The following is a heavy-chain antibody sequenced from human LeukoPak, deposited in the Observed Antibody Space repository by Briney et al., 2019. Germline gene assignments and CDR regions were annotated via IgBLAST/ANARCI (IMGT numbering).Heavy chain of an antibody. V-gene: IGHV3-30-3*01. J-gene: IGHJ6*02. CDR3: AREGSGSVYYGMDV. D-gene: IGHD3-10*01. CDR2: ISYDGSNK. Sequence: PGGSLRLSCAAFGFTVRSDDMNWVRQAPGKGLEWVAVISYDGSNKYYADSVKGRFTISRDNSKNTLYLQMNSLRAEDTAVYYCAREGSGSVYYGMDVWGQGTTVTVSS. CDR1: GFTVRSDD.